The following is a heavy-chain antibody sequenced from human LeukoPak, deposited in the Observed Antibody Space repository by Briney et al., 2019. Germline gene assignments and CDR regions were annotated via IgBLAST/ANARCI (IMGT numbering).Heavy chain of an antibody. CDR2: MNPNCGNT. Sequence: ASVKVSCKASGYTFTSYDINWVRQATGQGLEWMGWMNPNCGNTGYAQKFQGRVTMTRNTSISTAYMELSSLRSEDTAVYYCAKRIDFWSGYCFDYWGQGALGTVSS. CDR1: GYTFTSYD. V-gene: IGHV1-8*01. D-gene: IGHD3-3*01. J-gene: IGHJ4*02. CDR3: AKRIDFWSGYCFDY.